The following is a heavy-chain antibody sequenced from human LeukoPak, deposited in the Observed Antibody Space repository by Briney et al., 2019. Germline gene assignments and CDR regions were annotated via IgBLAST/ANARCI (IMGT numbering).Heavy chain of an antibody. CDR3: ATDSFGGEWFEA. D-gene: IGHD3-16*01. V-gene: IGHV1-69-2*01. CDR1: GHTFTDYY. J-gene: IGHJ5*02. CDR2: IYPEEGEI. Sequence: ASVKVSCKDAGHTFTDYYLQWVQPAPGKGLEWMGRIYPEEGEIIYAAKFQGRVTITADTSTDTAYISLSSLRSEDTAVYYCATDSFGGEWFEAWGQGNLVTVSS.